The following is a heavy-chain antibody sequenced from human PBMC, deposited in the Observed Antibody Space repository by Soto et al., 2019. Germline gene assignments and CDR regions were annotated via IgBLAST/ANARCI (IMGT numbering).Heavy chain of an antibody. CDR1: GYPVTAYY. V-gene: IGHV1-2*02. CDR3: ARGGGVGVAGSAAFDM. D-gene: IGHD3-3*01. Sequence: QLHLVQSGAVVKKPGASVTVSCSASGYPVTAYYMHWVRQAPGRGVEWMGGINPATGAAKYTQTFQGRVTMPRGTSTSTVFTGLAGRTSGATAVFYLARGGGVGVAGSAAFDMWGQGTWVTFSS. J-gene: IGHJ3*02. CDR2: INPATGAA.